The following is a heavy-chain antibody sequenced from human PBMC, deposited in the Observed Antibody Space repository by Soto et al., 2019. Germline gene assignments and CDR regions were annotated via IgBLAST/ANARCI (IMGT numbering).Heavy chain of an antibody. V-gene: IGHV1-69*02. Sequence: GASVKVSCKASGGTFSSYTISWVRQAPGQGLEWMGRIIPILGIANYAQKFQGRVTITADKSTSTAYMELSSLRSEDTAVYYCARSTWPYDILTGYYKDAFDIWGQGTMVTVSS. CDR3: ARSTWPYDILTGYYKDAFDI. D-gene: IGHD3-9*01. J-gene: IGHJ3*02. CDR1: GGTFSSYT. CDR2: IIPILGIA.